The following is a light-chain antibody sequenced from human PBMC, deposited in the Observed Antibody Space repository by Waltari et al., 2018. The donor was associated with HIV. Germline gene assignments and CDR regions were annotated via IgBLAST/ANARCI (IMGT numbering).Light chain of an antibody. J-gene: IGKJ5*01. Sequence: EIVLTQSPGTLSLSPGEKATLSCRASQSVNINYLAWYQHKPGQAPRLLIYGASSRATGIPDRFSGSGSGTDFTLTISRLEPEDSAVYYCQQYGGPPITFGQGTRLEIK. CDR2: GAS. V-gene: IGKV3-20*01. CDR3: QQYGGPPIT. CDR1: QSVNINY.